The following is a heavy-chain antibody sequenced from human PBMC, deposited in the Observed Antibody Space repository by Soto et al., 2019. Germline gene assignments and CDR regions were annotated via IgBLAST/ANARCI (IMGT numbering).Heavy chain of an antibody. D-gene: IGHD1-7*01. CDR2: IYYSGST. CDR1: GGSISSYY. Sequence: SETLSLTCTVSGGSISSYYWSWIRQPPGKGLEWIGYIYYSGSTNYNPSLKSRVTISVDTSKNQFSLKLSSVTAADTAVYYCARVYTGTTVTPSIWFDPWGQGTLVTV. V-gene: IGHV4-59*01. CDR3: ARVYTGTTVTPSIWFDP. J-gene: IGHJ5*02.